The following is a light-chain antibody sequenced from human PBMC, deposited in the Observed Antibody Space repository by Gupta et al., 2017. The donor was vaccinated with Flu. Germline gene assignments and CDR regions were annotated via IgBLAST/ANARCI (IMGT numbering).Light chain of an antibody. V-gene: IGKV3-20*01. Sequence: IVLTQSPGTLSLSPWERATLSCRASQSVSSSYLAWYQQKPGQAPRLLIYATSSRAAGVPDKFSGSGSGTGFTLTISRLEPEDFAVYYCQQHGSSPITFGQGTQLEIK. CDR1: QSVSSSY. CDR2: ATS. CDR3: QQHGSSPIT. J-gene: IGKJ5*01.